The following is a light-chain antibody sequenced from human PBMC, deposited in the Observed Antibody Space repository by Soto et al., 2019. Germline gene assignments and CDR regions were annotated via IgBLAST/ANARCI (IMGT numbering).Light chain of an antibody. V-gene: IGKV1-33*01. CDR2: DAS. J-gene: IGKJ4*01. CDR1: PDISNY. CDR3: QQYDNLPIT. Sequence: DIHMTQSPSSLSASVGDRVTITCQASPDISNYLNLYQQKPGKAPKLLIYDASNLETGVPSRFSGSGSGTDFTVNISSLQPEEIATYYCQQYDNLPITVGGGTKVEIK.